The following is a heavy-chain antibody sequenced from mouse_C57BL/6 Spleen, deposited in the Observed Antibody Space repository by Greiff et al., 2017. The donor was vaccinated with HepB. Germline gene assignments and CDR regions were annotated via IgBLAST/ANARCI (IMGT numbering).Heavy chain of an antibody. CDR1: GYTFTRYW. CDR2: IDPSDSYT. D-gene: IGHD2-3*01. CDR3: AGSGGHRYYPFDH. J-gene: IGHJ2*01. V-gene: IGHV1-69*01. Sequence: VQLQQPGAALVMPGASVKLCCKASGYTFTRYWMHGVKQRPGQGLEWIGEIDPSDSYTTYNQKFKGKSTLTVDKSSSTAYMQLSSLTSEDSSVYYCAGSGGHRYYPFDHCAQGTTLTVS.